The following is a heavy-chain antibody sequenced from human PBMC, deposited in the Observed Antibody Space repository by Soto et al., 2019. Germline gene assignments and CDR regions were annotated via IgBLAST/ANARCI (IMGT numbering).Heavy chain of an antibody. Sequence: GHLVQSGAEVKKPGSSVKVSCKAFGGSFSNYAFSWMRQAPGQGLEWMGDIIPVFGRANYAQKFQGRVTITADVSTTTAYMELSSLRSDDTAVYFCARTEQLVLPFYLDYWGQGTLVTGSS. CDR3: ARTEQLVLPFYLDY. J-gene: IGHJ4*02. D-gene: IGHD6-6*01. CDR1: GGSFSNYA. V-gene: IGHV1-69*01. CDR2: IIPVFGRA.